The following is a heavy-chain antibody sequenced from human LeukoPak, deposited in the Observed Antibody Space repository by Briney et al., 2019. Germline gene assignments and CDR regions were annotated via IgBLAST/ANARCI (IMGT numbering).Heavy chain of an antibody. CDR3: ARVYSSGWHTIDY. CDR1: GFTFSSYG. D-gene: IGHD6-19*01. V-gene: IGHV3-30*03. CDR2: ISYDGSYK. J-gene: IGHJ4*02. Sequence: GGSLRLSCAASGFTFSSYGMYWVRQAPGKGLEWVAVISYDGSYKYYADSVKGRFTISRDNSKNTLYVQMNSLRVEDTALYHCARVYSSGWHTIDYWGQGTLITVSS.